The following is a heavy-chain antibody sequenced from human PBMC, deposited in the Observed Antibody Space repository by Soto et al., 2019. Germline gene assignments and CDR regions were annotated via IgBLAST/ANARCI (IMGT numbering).Heavy chain of an antibody. CDR3: AKNGNIVVVPAAPDS. J-gene: IGHJ4*02. CDR1: GFTFSSYA. Sequence: EVQLLESGGGLVQPGGSLRLSCAASGFTFSSYAMNWVRQAPGKGLAWVSGISGTGGSTYYTDSVKGRFTISRDNSKNTLYLQMNSLRAEDTAVYYCAKNGNIVVVPAAPDSWGQGTLVTVSS. V-gene: IGHV3-23*01. D-gene: IGHD2-2*01. CDR2: ISGTGGST.